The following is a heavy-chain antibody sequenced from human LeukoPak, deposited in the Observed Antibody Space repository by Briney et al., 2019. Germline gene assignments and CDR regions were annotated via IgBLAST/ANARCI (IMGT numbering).Heavy chain of an antibody. D-gene: IGHD3-22*01. Sequence: GDSVKVSCKASGGTFSSYAISWVRQAPGQGLEWMGRIIPILGIANYAQKFQGRVTITADKSTSTAYMELSSLRSEDTAVYYCARDLEDYYDSSGYAWFDPWGQGTLVTVSS. V-gene: IGHV1-69*04. J-gene: IGHJ5*02. CDR1: GGTFSSYA. CDR2: IIPILGIA. CDR3: ARDLEDYYDSSGYAWFDP.